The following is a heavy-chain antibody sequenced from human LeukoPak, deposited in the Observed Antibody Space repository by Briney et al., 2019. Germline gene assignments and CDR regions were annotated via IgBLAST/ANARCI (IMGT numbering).Heavy chain of an antibody. Sequence: KPSETLSLTCTVSGGSISSSSYYWGWIRQPPGEGLEWIGSIYYSGSTYYNPSLKSRVTISVDTSKNQFSLKLSSVTAADTAVYYCARQCSSGWCFSLFGLRNQTQNWFDPWGQGTLVTVSS. D-gene: IGHD6-19*01. J-gene: IGHJ5*02. CDR2: IYYSGST. CDR1: GGSISSSSYY. CDR3: ARQCSSGWCFSLFGLRNQTQNWFDP. V-gene: IGHV4-39*01.